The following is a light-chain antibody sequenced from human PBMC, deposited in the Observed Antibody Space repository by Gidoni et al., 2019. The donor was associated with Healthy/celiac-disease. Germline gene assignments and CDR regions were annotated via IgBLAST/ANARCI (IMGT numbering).Light chain of an antibody. J-gene: IGKJ5*01. V-gene: IGKV3-11*01. CDR1: QSVSSY. Sequence: EIVLTQSPATLSLSPGETATLSCRASQSVSSYLAWYQQKPGQAPRLLIYDASNRATGIPARFSGSGSGTDFTLTISSLEPEDFAVYYCQQRSNWPGITFGQGTRLEIK. CDR3: QQRSNWPGIT. CDR2: DAS.